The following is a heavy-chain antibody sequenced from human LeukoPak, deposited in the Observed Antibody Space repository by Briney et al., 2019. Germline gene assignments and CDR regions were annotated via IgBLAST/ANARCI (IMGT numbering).Heavy chain of an antibody. Sequence: GGSLRLSCAASGFTFSSYEMNWVRQAPGKGLEWVSYISSSSNTIYYADSVKGRFTISRDNAKKSLFLQMNSLRAEDTAVYYCARVLDYYYDSSGYDFGYWGEGTLVTVSS. CDR1: GFTFSSYE. V-gene: IGHV3-48*03. D-gene: IGHD3-22*01. CDR3: ARVLDYYYDSSGYDFGY. CDR2: ISSSSNTI. J-gene: IGHJ4*02.